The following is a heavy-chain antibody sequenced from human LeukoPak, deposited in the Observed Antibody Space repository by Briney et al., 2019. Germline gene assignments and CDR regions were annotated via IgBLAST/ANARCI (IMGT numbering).Heavy chain of an antibody. D-gene: IGHD3-22*01. J-gene: IGHJ4*02. CDR1: GGSMRSYY. Sequence: SETLSLTCTVSGGSMRSYYWSWIRQPAGKGLEWIGRIYINGNTNYNPSLKSRVTFSVDTSKNQFSLKLSSVTAADTAVYWCARDPARYDSSGYDTWGQGTLVTVSS. V-gene: IGHV4-4*07. CDR2: IYINGNT. CDR3: ARDPARYDSSGYDT.